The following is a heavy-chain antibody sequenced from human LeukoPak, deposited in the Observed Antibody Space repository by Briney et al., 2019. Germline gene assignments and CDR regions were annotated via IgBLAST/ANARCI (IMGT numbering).Heavy chain of an antibody. CDR1: GFTFSSYG. CDR2: TSNDGSNK. V-gene: IGHV3-30*18. D-gene: IGHD4-11*01. CDR3: VKGRSKTGNYRLDCYCIED. Sequence: GGSLRLTCAASGFTFSSYGMHWVRQGPGKGLEWVAVTSNDGSNKEYADSVKGRFTVSRDNSKNTLNLQVNFVRSEDTAVYYGVKGRSKTGNYRLDCYCIEDWGQGTTVTVSS. J-gene: IGHJ6*02.